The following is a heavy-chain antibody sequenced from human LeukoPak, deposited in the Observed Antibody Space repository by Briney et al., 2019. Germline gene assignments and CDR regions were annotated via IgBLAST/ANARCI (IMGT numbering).Heavy chain of an antibody. Sequence: SETLSLTCTVSGGSISSYYWSWIRQPAGKGLEWIGRIYTSGSTNYNPSLKSRVTMSVDTSMNQFSLKLSSVTAADTAVYYCARGMMATVLGENFDLWGRGTLVTVSS. J-gene: IGHJ2*01. CDR1: GGSISSYY. D-gene: IGHD5-24*01. V-gene: IGHV4-4*07. CDR3: ARGMMATVLGENFDL. CDR2: IYTSGST.